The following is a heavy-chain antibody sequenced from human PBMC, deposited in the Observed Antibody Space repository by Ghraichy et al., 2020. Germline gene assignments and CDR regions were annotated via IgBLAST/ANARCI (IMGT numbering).Heavy chain of an antibody. D-gene: IGHD2-2*01. CDR1: GFTFNNYW. CDR3: ARARYCSSASSGCWFDP. Sequence: GGSLRLSCAASGFTFNNYWMTWVRQAPGKGLEWVANIGENGSEKYYVDSVKGRFTISRDNAMNSLYLQMNSLRVEDTAVYYCARARYCSSASSGCWFDPWGQGTLVTVSS. J-gene: IGHJ5*02. V-gene: IGHV3-7*03. CDR2: IGENGSEK.